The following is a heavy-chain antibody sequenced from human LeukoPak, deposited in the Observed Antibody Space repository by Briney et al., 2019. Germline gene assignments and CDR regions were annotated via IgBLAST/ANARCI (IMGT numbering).Heavy chain of an antibody. Sequence: SQTLSLTCAISGDSVSSSSSAWHWIRQSPSRGLEWLGRTYYRSKWINDYAVSVKSRLTIHPDTTKNQFSLQLDSVTPEDTAVYYCARHGYNWNYSWFDPWAREPWSPSPQ. CDR3: ARHGYNWNYSWFDP. CDR1: GDSVSSSSSA. V-gene: IGHV6-1*01. J-gene: IGHJ5*02. CDR2: TYYRSKWIN. D-gene: IGHD1-7*01.